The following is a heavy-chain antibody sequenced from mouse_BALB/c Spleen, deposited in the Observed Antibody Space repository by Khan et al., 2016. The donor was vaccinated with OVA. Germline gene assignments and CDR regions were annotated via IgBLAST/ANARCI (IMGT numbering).Heavy chain of an antibody. CDR2: IHPYNSAS. CDR3: GRGNWQSYYFDY. D-gene: IGHD4-1*02. CDR1: GYIFTNYI. Sequence: VQLKQSGPDLVTPGTSLKMSCKASGYIFTNYIIHWVKQKPGQGLEWIGYIHPYNSASKYNEKLKGKATLTSNKSSDTVFMELSSLNSEDSAVYSCGRGNWQSYYFDYWGQGATPTVSS. V-gene: IGHV1S136*01. J-gene: IGHJ2*01.